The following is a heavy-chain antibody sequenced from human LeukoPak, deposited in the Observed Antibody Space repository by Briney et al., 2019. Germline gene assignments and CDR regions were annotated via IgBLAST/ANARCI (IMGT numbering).Heavy chain of an antibody. D-gene: IGHD5-24*01. J-gene: IGHJ6*03. V-gene: IGHV1-69*06. Sequence: ASVKVSCKASGGTFSSYAISWVRQAPGQGLEWMGGIIPIFGTANYAQKFQGRVTITADKSTSTAYMELSSLRSEDTAVYYCARAPRGFTQWLPYYYYYMDVWGKGTTVTVSS. CDR1: GGTFSSYA. CDR2: IIPIFGTA. CDR3: ARAPRGFTQWLPYYYYYMDV.